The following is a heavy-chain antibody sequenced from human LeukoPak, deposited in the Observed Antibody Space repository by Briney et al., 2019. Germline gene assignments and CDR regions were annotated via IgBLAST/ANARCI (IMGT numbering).Heavy chain of an antibody. CDR3: ARDGPPEAYCGGDCYPGFDY. CDR2: FDPEDGET. V-gene: IGHV1-24*01. J-gene: IGHJ4*02. CDR1: GYTLTELS. Sequence: ASVKVSCKVSGYTLTELSMHWVRQAPGKGLEWMGGFDPEDGETIYAQKFQGRVTMTEDTSTDTAYMELSSLRPEDTAVYYCARDGPPEAYCGGDCYPGFDYWGQGTLVTVSS. D-gene: IGHD2-21*01.